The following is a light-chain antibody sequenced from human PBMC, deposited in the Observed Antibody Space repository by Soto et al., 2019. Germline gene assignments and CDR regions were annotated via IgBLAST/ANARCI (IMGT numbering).Light chain of an antibody. V-gene: IGLV4-69*01. CDR2: LNSDGSH. Sequence: QLVLTQSPSASASLGASVKLTCTLSSGHSSYTIAWHQQQPEKDSRYLMTLNSDGSHRKGHGIPARLSGSSSGAERYLTIASLQSEDEADYYCQTWGSDIHVVFGGGTKLTVL. CDR1: SGHSSYT. J-gene: IGLJ2*01. CDR3: QTWGSDIHVV.